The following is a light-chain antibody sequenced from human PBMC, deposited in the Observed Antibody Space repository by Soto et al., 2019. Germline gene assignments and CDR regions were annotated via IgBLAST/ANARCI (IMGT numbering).Light chain of an antibody. V-gene: IGLV2-11*01. Sequence: QSVLIQPPSVSGSPGQSVTVSCPGTSSDVGGYDYVSWYQQHPGTVPKPMIYNVNTQPSGVPDRFSGSKSGNTASMTISGLQAEDEADYYCCSYTSSATLYVFGTGTKVTVL. CDR3: CSYTSSATLYV. J-gene: IGLJ1*01. CDR2: NVN. CDR1: SSDVGGYDY.